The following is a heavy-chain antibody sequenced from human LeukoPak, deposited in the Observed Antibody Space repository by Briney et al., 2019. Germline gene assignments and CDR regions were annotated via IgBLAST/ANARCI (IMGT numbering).Heavy chain of an antibody. CDR3: AKLGTLDY. CDR2: ISASGGST. Sequence: GGSLRLSCAASGFTFSSSAMSWVRQVPGKGLEWVSGISASGGSTYYADSVKGRFTISRDNSKNTLYLQMNSLRAEDTAVYYCAKLGTLDYWGQGTLVTVSS. J-gene: IGHJ4*02. V-gene: IGHV3-23*01. CDR1: GFTFSSSA. D-gene: IGHD1-1*01.